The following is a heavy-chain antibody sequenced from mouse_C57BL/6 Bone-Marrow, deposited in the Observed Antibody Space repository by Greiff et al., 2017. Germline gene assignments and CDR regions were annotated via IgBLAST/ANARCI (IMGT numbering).Heavy chain of an antibody. CDR1: GYTFTSYW. J-gene: IGHJ1*03. Sequence: QVQLQQPGAELVKPGASVKMSCKASGYTFTSYWITWVKQRPGQGLEWIGDIYPGSGSTNYNEKFKSKATLTVDTASSTAYMQLSSLTSEDSAVYYCARRYYSNCWYFDDWGTGTTVTDSA. D-gene: IGHD2-5*01. CDR2: IYPGSGST. CDR3: ARRYYSNCWYFDD. V-gene: IGHV1-55*01.